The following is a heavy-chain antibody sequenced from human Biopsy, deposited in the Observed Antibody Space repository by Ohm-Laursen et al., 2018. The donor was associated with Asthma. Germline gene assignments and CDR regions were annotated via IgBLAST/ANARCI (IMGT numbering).Heavy chain of an antibody. CDR1: GFSFSNFA. J-gene: IGHJ3*02. CDR2: ISKDASTQ. CDR3: VRDGTDDAFDI. D-gene: IGHD1-1*01. Sequence: SLRLSCAASGFSFSNFAIHWVRQAPGKGLEWVGVISKDASTQDYADSVKGRFTMARDNSKNTLDLQMNSLREEDTAVYYCVRDGTDDAFDIWGQGTVVSASS. V-gene: IGHV3-30*01.